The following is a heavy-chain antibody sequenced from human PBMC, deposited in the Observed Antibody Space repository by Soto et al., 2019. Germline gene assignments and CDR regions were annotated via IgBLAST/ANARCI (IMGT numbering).Heavy chain of an antibody. CDR2: IDPSDSYT. J-gene: IGHJ6*02. D-gene: IGHD1-26*01. CDR3: ARTDILGATHFYYHYGMDV. V-gene: IGHV5-10-1*01. Sequence: RGESLKISCKGSGYSFTSYWISWVRQMPGKGLEWMGRIDPSDSYTNYSPSFQGHVTISADKSISTAYLQWSSLKASDTAMYYCARTDILGATHFYYHYGMDVWGQGTTVTVSS. CDR1: GYSFTSYW.